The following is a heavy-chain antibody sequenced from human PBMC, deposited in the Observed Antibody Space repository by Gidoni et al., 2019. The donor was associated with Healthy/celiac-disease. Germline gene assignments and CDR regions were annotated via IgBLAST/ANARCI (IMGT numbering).Heavy chain of an antibody. CDR1: GGSIRSSSYS. CDR2: IYYSGST. D-gene: IGHD3-10*01. CDR3: ARQGSTMVRGAKPVPYWFDP. V-gene: IGHV4-39*01. J-gene: IGHJ5*02. Sequence: QLQLQESGPGLVKPSETLSLPCTVSGGSIRSSSYSWGWIRQPPGKGLEWIGSIYYSGSTYYNPSLKSRVTISVDTSKNQFYLKLSSVTAADTAVYYCARQGSTMVRGAKPVPYWFDPWGQGTLVTVSS.